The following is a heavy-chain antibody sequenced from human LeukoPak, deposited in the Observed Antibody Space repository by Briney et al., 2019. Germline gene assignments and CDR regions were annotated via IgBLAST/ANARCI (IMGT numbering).Heavy chain of an antibody. CDR3: ARALGGFGELPDY. D-gene: IGHD3-10*01. V-gene: IGHV3-21*01. Sequence: GGSLRLSCAASGFTFSSYSMNWVRQAPGKGLEWDSSISSSSSYTYYADSVKGRFTISRDNAKNSLYLQMNSLRAEDTAVYYCARALGGFGELPDYWGQGTLVTVSS. CDR1: GFTFSSYS. CDR2: ISSSSSYT. J-gene: IGHJ4*02.